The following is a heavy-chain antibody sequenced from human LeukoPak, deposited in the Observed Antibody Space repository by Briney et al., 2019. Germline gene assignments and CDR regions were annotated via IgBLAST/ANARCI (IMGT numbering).Heavy chain of an antibody. CDR2: ISSNGGST. CDR1: GFTFSSYA. CDR3: ARSKDDGYCSGGSCYSSDY. Sequence: GGSLRLSCAASGFTFSSYAMHWVRQAPGKGLEYVSAISSNGGSTYYANSVKGRFTISRDNSKNTLYLQMGSLRAEDMAVYYCARSKDDGYCSGGSCYSSDYWGQGTLVTVSS. J-gene: IGHJ4*02. D-gene: IGHD2-15*01. V-gene: IGHV3-64*01.